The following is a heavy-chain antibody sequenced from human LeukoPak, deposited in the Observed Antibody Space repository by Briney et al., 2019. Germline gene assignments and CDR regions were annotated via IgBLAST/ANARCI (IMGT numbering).Heavy chain of an antibody. D-gene: IGHD2-2*01. V-gene: IGHV3-74*01. CDR3: ARDSTTMGNWFDP. CDR2: INSDGSST. Sequence: GGSLRLSCAGSGLSLTRYWMPWVRQAPGKGLVWVSRINSDGSSTSYADSVKGRFTISRDNAKNTLYLQMNSLRAEDTAVYYCARDSTTMGNWFDPWGQGTLVTVSS. CDR1: GLSLTRYW. J-gene: IGHJ5*02.